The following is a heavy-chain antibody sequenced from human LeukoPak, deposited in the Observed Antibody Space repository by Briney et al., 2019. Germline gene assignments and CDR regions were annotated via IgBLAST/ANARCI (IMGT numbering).Heavy chain of an antibody. V-gene: IGHV3-30*02. D-gene: IGHD3-10*01. J-gene: IGHJ4*02. CDR2: IRYDGSNK. Sequence: GGSLRLSCAASGFTFSSYGMHWVRQAPGKGLEWVAFIRYDGSNKYYADSVKGRFTISRDNSKNTLYLQMNSLRAEDTAVYYCAKDRRLHPGYFDYWGQGTLVTVSS. CDR1: GFTFSSYG. CDR3: AKDRRLHPGYFDY.